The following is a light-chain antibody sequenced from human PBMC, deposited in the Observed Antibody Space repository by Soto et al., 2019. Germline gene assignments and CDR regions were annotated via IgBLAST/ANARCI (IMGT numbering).Light chain of an antibody. CDR1: QSVSNY. V-gene: IGKV3-11*01. CDR2: DAS. CDR3: QQRYNWPPFT. Sequence: EIVSTQSPATLSLSPGERATLSCRASQSVSNYLAWYQQKPGQSPRLLIYDASNRATGIPARFSGSGSGTDFTLTISSLEPEDFAVYYCQQRYNWPPFTFGPGTKVDIK. J-gene: IGKJ3*01.